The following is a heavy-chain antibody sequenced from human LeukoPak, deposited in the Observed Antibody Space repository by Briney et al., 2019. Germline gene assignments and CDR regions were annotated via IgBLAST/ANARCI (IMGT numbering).Heavy chain of an antibody. J-gene: IGHJ6*02. CDR1: GFTFSSYS. V-gene: IGHV3-21*04. CDR2: ISSSSSSYI. D-gene: IGHD3-10*01. CDR3: AGYGSGSLEYYYGMDV. Sequence: TGGSLRLSCAASGFTFSSYSMNWVRQAPGKGLEWVSSISSSSSSYIYYADSVKGRFTISRDNAKNSLYLQMNSLRAEDTAVYYCAGYGSGSLEYYYGMDVWGQGTTVTVSS.